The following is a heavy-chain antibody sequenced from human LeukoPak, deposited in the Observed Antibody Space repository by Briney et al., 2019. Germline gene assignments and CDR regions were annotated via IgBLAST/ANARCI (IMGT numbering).Heavy chain of an antibody. D-gene: IGHD6-19*01. CDR3: ARDQQQWLVRSHYLDY. J-gene: IGHJ4*02. V-gene: IGHV3-11*04. CDR2: ISSSGSTI. CDR1: GFTFSDYY. Sequence: PGGSLRLSCAASGFTFSDYYMSWIRQAPGKGLEWVSYISSSGSTIYYADSVKGRFTISRDNAKNSLYLQMNSLRAEDTAVYYCARDQQQWLVRSHYLDYWGQGTLVTVSS.